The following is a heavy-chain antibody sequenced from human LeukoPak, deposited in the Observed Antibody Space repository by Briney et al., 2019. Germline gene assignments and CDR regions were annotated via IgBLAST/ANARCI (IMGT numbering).Heavy chain of an antibody. CDR1: GASIYTSSSY. CDR2: VYYTGST. CDR3: ARTEGYFDY. Sequence: SETLSLTCTVSGASIYTSSSYWGWIRQPPGKGLEWIASVYYTGSTYYSPSLKSRATISVDTSKNQFSLKLSSVTAADTAVYYCARTEGYFDYWGQGTLVTVSS. J-gene: IGHJ4*02. V-gene: IGHV4-39*01.